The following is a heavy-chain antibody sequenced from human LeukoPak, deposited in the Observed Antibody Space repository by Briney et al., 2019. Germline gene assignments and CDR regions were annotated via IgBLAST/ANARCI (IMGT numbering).Heavy chain of an antibody. D-gene: IGHD2-2*01. CDR1: GGSISSSSYY. Sequence: SETLSLTCTVSGGSISSSSYYWGWIRQPPGKGLEWIGSIYYSGSTYYNPSLKSRVTISVDTSKNQFSLKLSSVTAADTAVYYCARRIVVVPAAREPYNWFDPWGQGTLVTVSS. J-gene: IGHJ5*02. V-gene: IGHV4-39*01. CDR2: IYYSGST. CDR3: ARRIVVVPAAREPYNWFDP.